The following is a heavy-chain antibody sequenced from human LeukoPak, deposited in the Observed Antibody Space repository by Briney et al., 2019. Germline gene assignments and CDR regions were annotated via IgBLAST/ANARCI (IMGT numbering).Heavy chain of an antibody. CDR1: GYSFTSYW. Sequence: GESLKIPCKGSGYSFTSYWIGWVRQMPGKGLEWMGIIYPGDSDTRYSPSFQGQVTISADKSISTAYLQWSSLKASDTAMYYCARLKVVPAAISPYFDYWGQGTLVTVSS. CDR3: ARLKVVPAAISPYFDY. J-gene: IGHJ4*02. D-gene: IGHD2-2*02. CDR2: IYPGDSDT. V-gene: IGHV5-51*01.